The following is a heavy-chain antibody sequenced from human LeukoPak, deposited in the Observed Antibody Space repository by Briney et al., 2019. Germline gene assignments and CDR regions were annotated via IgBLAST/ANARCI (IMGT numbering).Heavy chain of an antibody. CDR2: IYHSGSI. D-gene: IGHD3-22*01. V-gene: IGHV4-4*02. Sequence: TSETLSLTCAVSGGSITSSNWWSWVRQPPGKGLEWIGEIYHSGSINYNPSLKSRVTISVDTSKNQFSLKLSSVTAADTAVYFCARGPYSYDSSGAFDIWGQGTMVTVSS. CDR1: GGSITSSNW. J-gene: IGHJ3*02. CDR3: ARGPYSYDSSGAFDI.